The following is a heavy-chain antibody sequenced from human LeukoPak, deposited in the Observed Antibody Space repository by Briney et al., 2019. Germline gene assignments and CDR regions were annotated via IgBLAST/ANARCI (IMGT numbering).Heavy chain of an antibody. V-gene: IGHV3-21*01. D-gene: IGHD1-26*01. CDR2: ISSSSSYI. CDR3: ARDLELLNAFDI. J-gene: IGHJ3*02. CDR1: GFTFSSYS. Sequence: GGSLRLSGAASGFTFSSYSMNWVRQAPGKGLEWVSSISSSSSYIYYADSVKGRFTISRDNAKNSLYLQMNSLRAEDTAVYYCARDLELLNAFDIWGQGTMVTVSS.